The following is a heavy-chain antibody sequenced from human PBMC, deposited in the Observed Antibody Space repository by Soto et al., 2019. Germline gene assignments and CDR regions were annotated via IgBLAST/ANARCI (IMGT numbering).Heavy chain of an antibody. V-gene: IGHV4-39*01. Sequence: SETLSLTCSVSGGSISSSTYYWVWIRQSPGKGLEWIGRVYKSGGTYYNPSLKSRVSMSVDTPNNQFSLKINSVTAADTALYYCARHHDAGYYFDYWGQG. CDR1: GGSISSSTYY. J-gene: IGHJ4*02. CDR2: VYKSGGT. CDR3: ARHHDAGYYFDY.